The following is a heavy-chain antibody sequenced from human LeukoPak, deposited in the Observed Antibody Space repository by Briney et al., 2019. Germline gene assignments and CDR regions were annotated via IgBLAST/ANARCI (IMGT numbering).Heavy chain of an antibody. CDR3: AKAVNDAFDI. CDR1: GFPLSSYG. J-gene: IGHJ3*02. CDR2: IRYDGSNE. V-gene: IGHV3-30*02. D-gene: IGHD3-9*01. Sequence: GGSLRLSCAASGFPLSSYGMHWVRQAPGKGLDWVAYIRYDGSNEYYADSVKDRFTISRDNSKNTLYLQMNSLRTEDTAVYYCAKAVNDAFDIWGQGAMVIVSS.